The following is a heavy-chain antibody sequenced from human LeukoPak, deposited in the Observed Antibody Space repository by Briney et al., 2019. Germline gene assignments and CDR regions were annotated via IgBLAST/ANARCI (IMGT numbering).Heavy chain of an antibody. J-gene: IGHJ4*02. D-gene: IGHD5-18*01. CDR3: ARTRGYSYGPPFDF. Sequence: GEPLKISCKSSGFSFTSYWIAWVRQMPGKGLEWMGRIDPSDSYTNYSPSFQGHVTISADKSITIAYLQCSSLKASDTATYYCARTRGYSYGPPFDFWGQGTLVTVSS. V-gene: IGHV5-10-1*01. CDR1: GFSFTSYW. CDR2: IDPSDSYT.